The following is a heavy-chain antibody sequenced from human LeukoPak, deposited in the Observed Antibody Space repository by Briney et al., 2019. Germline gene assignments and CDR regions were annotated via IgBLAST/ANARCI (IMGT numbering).Heavy chain of an antibody. D-gene: IGHD3-10*01. Sequence: SETLSLTCAVYGGSFSGYYWSWIRQPPGKGLEWIGEINHSGSTNYNPSLKSRVTISVDTSKNQFSLKLSSVTAADTAVYYCARGRGALFRGSGSYYTFDYWGQGTLVTVSS. V-gene: IGHV4-34*01. CDR2: INHSGST. J-gene: IGHJ4*02. CDR1: GGSFSGYY. CDR3: ARGRGALFRGSGSYYTFDY.